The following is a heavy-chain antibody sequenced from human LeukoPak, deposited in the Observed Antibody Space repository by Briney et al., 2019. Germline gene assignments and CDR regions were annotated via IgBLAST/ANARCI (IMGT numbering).Heavy chain of an antibody. CDR2: INSDGSST. CDR3: ARGPGAFDI. CDR1: GFMFSSYW. V-gene: IGHV3-74*01. Sequence: GGSLRLSCVASGFMFSSYWMNWVRQAPGKGLVWVSRINSDGSSTIYANSVKGRFTISRDNANNTLFPQMNSLRAEDTAVYYCARGPGAFDIWGQGTMVTVSS. D-gene: IGHD2-2*01. J-gene: IGHJ3*02.